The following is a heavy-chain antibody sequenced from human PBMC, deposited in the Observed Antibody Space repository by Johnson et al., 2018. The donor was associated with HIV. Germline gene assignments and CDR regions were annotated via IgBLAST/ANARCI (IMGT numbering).Heavy chain of an antibody. CDR2: IYSGGST. CDR1: GFTFSDYY. CDR3: AGMTTVTTVGAFDI. Sequence: VQLVESGGGLVQPGGSLRLSCAASGFTFSDYYMSWIRQAPGKGLEWVSVIYSGGSTYYADSVKGRFTISRDNSKNTLYLQMNSLRAEDTAVYYCAGMTTVTTVGAFDIWGQGTMVTVSS. D-gene: IGHD4-11*01. V-gene: IGHV3-66*01. J-gene: IGHJ3*02.